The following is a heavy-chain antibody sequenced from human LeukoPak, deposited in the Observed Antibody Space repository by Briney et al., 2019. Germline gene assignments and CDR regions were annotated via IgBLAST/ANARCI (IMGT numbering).Heavy chain of an antibody. CDR1: GFTFSSYA. D-gene: IGHD2-8*01. CDR3: AKDRGYCTNGVCPLFDY. V-gene: IGHV3-23*01. Sequence: GGSLRLSCAASGFTFSSYAMSWVRQAPGKGLEWVSAISGRGGSTYYADSVKGRFTISRDNSKNTLYLQMNSLRAEDTAVYYCAKDRGYCTNGVCPLFDYWGQGTLVTVSS. CDR2: ISGRGGST. J-gene: IGHJ4*02.